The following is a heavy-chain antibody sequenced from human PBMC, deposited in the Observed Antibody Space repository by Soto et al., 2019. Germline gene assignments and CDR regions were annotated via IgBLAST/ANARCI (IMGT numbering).Heavy chain of an antibody. Sequence: QVQLVQSGAEVKKPGSSVKVSCKASGGTFSSYALSWVRQAPGQGLEWMGGIIPIFGTANYAQEFQGRVKITADESTSTAYMELSSLTSEDKAVYYCSTPPYYYASGSYRYWGQGTLVTFSS. V-gene: IGHV1-69*01. CDR1: GGTFSSYA. D-gene: IGHD3-10*01. CDR3: STPPYYYASGSYRY. CDR2: IIPIFGTA. J-gene: IGHJ4*02.